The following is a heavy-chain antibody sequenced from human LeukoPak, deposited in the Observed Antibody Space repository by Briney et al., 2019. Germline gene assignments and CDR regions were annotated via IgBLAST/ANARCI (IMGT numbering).Heavy chain of an antibody. J-gene: IGHJ4*02. D-gene: IGHD5-12*01. CDR3: ARVTGYSGLPARFDY. Sequence: SETLSLTCAVSGVSISPYYWAWIRQPPGKGLEWIGYIYTSGSTNYNPSPKSRVTISVDTSKNQYSLKLSSVTAADTAVYYCARVTGYSGLPARFDYWGQGTLVTVSS. CDR2: IYTSGST. CDR1: GVSISPYY. V-gene: IGHV4-4*09.